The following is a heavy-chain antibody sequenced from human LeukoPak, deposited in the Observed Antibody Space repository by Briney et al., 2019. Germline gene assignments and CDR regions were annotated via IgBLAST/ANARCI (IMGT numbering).Heavy chain of an antibody. J-gene: IGHJ3*02. CDR3: ARRAIFGVVPRAFDI. Sequence: PSETLSLTCAVYGGSFSGYYWSWIRQPPGKGLEWIGEINHSGSTNYNPSLKSRVTISVDTSKNQFSLKLSSVTAADTAVYYCARRAIFGVVPRAFDIWGQGTMVTVSS. CDR1: GGSFSGYY. D-gene: IGHD3-3*01. V-gene: IGHV4-34*01. CDR2: INHSGST.